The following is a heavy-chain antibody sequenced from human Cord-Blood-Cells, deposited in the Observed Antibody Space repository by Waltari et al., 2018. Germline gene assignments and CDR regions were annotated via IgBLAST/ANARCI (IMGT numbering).Heavy chain of an antibody. Sequence: QVQLQQWGARLLKPSETLSLTCAVYGGSFSGYYWSWIRQPPGKGLEWIGEINHSGSTNYNPSLTRRVTISVDTSKNQFSLKLSSVTAADTAVYYCARSGDSGSYDYWGQGTLVTVSS. CDR3: ARSGDSGSYDY. V-gene: IGHV4-34*01. CDR2: INHSGST. D-gene: IGHD1-26*01. CDR1: GGSFSGYY. J-gene: IGHJ4*02.